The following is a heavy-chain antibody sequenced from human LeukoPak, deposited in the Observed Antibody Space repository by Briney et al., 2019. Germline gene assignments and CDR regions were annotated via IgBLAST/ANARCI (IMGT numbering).Heavy chain of an antibody. D-gene: IGHD4-23*01. J-gene: IGHJ4*02. Sequence: GSLRLSCAASGFTFSGSWMAWVRQAPGKGLEWVANINQDARTKHYVDSVKGRFTISRDNAKNSLYLQMNSLRVEDTAVYYCARDVGGNLDYWGQGTLVTVSS. CDR2: INQDARTK. CDR3: ARDVGGNLDY. CDR1: GFTFSGSW. V-gene: IGHV3-7*01.